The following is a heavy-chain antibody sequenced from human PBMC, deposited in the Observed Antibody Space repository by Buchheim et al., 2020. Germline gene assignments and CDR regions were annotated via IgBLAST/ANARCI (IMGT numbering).Heavy chain of an antibody. CDR2: ISFDGSNV. J-gene: IGHJ6*02. CDR1: GFTFGSYA. CDR3: ATDNSGPYYRGYNYYGMDV. V-gene: IGHV3-30*03. D-gene: IGHD3-16*02. Sequence: QVQVVESGGGVVQPGKSLRLSCAASGFTFGSYAMHWGRQAPGKGLEWVATISFDGSNVDHAASVKGRFTVSRDNSKSILYLQMKSLKPEDSAVYYCATDNSGPYYRGYNYYGMDVWGQGTT.